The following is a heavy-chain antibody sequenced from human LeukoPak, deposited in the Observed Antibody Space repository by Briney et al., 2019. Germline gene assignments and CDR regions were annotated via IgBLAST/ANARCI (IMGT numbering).Heavy chain of an antibody. V-gene: IGHV3-30*18. CDR1: GFTFSSYG. CDR2: ISYDGSNK. J-gene: IGHJ4*02. Sequence: PGRSLRLSCAASGFTFSSYGMHWVRQAPGKGLEWVAVISYDGSNKYYADSVKGRFTISRDNSKNTLYLQMNSLRAEDTAVYCCAKDLITGTILPFDYWGQGTLVTVSS. D-gene: IGHD1-20*01. CDR3: AKDLITGTILPFDY.